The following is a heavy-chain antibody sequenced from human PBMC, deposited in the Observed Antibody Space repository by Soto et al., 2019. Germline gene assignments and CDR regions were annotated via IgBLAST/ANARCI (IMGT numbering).Heavy chain of an antibody. Sequence: QVQLVQSGAEVKKPGSSVKVSCKASGGTFSSYAISWVRQAPGQGLEWMGGIIPIFGTANYAQKFRGRVTITADESTSTAYMELSSLRSEDTAVYYCARDRGYCSSTSCYSDYWGQGTLVTVSS. CDR1: GGTFSSYA. V-gene: IGHV1-69*01. J-gene: IGHJ4*02. CDR3: ARDRGYCSSTSCYSDY. CDR2: IIPIFGTA. D-gene: IGHD2-2*01.